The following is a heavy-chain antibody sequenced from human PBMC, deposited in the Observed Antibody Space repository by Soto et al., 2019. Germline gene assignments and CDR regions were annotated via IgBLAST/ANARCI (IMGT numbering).Heavy chain of an antibody. Sequence: QVQLVQSGAEVKKPGSSVKVSCKASGGTFSSYTISWVRQAPGQGLEWMGRIIPILGIANYAQKFQGRVTITADKSTSTAYMELSSLRSEDTAVYYCARPRGYSGYASSRDWFDPWGQGTLVTVSS. CDR3: ARPRGYSGYASSRDWFDP. V-gene: IGHV1-69*02. CDR2: IIPILGIA. J-gene: IGHJ5*02. D-gene: IGHD5-12*01. CDR1: GGTFSSYT.